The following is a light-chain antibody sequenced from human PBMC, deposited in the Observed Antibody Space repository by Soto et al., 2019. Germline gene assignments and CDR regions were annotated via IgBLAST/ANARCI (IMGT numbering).Light chain of an antibody. J-gene: IGKJ1*01. CDR1: QGVGGC. CDR2: KAS. CDR3: HQYSRYPWT. V-gene: IGKV1-5*03. Sequence: QMTQSPSTLSASEGDRVTITCWASQGVGGCLAWHQQKQGRAPKVLVYKASNLQDGVPSRFSGSGSGTEFTLTISSLQPDDVATYFCHQYSRYPWTFGQGTKVEIK.